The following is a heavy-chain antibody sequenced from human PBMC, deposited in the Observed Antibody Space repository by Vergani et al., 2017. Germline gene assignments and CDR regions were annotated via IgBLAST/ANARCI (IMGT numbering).Heavy chain of an antibody. J-gene: IGHJ4*02. D-gene: IGHD5-18*01. Sequence: QVQLVDSGGGVVQPGRSLRLSCAASGFPFRSYVMHWVRLAPGKGLEWVAVISYDGSNKYYADSVKGRFTISRDNSKNTLYLQMNSLRAEDTSVYYCAKDGGIQLWPHFDYWGQGTLVTVSS. CDR2: ISYDGSNK. V-gene: IGHV3-30*18. CDR3: AKDGGIQLWPHFDY. CDR1: GFPFRSYV.